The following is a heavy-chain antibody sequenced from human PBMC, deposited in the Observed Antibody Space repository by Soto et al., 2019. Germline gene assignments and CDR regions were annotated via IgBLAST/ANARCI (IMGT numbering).Heavy chain of an antibody. Sequence: LKISFKGSGYSFTSYWISWVRQMPGKGLEWMGRIDPSDSYTNYSPSFQGHVTISADKSISTAYLQWRSLKASDTAMYYCARHPQPWGTYYCYGMDVWGQGTTVTVSS. J-gene: IGHJ6*02. D-gene: IGHD7-27*01. CDR3: ARHPQPWGTYYCYGMDV. V-gene: IGHV5-10-1*01. CDR2: IDPSDSYT. CDR1: GYSFTSYW.